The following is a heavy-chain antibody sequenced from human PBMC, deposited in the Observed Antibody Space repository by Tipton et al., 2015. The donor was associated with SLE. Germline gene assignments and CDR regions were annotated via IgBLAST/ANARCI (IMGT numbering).Heavy chain of an antibody. D-gene: IGHD6-13*01. Sequence: LRLSCTVSGGSISCYYWSWIRQPQGKGLDWIGYIYYSGSTNYNPSLKSRVTISVDTSKNQFSLKLSSATAAGTPVYYCARIYSAGDYYYGMDVWGQGTTVTVSS. V-gene: IGHV4-59*01. CDR3: ARIYSAGDYYYGMDV. CDR2: IYYSGST. J-gene: IGHJ6*02. CDR1: GGSISCYY.